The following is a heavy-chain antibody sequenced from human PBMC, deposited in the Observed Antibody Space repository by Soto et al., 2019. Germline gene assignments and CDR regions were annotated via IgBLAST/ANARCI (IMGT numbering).Heavy chain of an antibody. CDR1: GGTFSSYA. D-gene: IGHD3-22*01. V-gene: IGHV1-69*13. Sequence: SVKVSCKASGGTFSSYAISWVRQAPGQGLEWMGGIIPIFGTANYAQKFQGRVTITADESTSTAYMELSSLRSEDTAVYYCATSPHNYYDSSGYQYYFDYWGQGTLVTVYS. J-gene: IGHJ4*02. CDR3: ATSPHNYYDSSGYQYYFDY. CDR2: IIPIFGTA.